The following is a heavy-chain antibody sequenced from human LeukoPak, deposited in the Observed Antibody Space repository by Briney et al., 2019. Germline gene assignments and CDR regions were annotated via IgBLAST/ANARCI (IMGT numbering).Heavy chain of an antibody. J-gene: IGHJ4*02. CDR3: AREGHQQPYFDY. CDR2: IYRGDST. CDR1: GFTVSSYY. Sequence: QPGGSLRLSCAASGFTVSSYYMNWVRQAPGKGLEWVSVIYRGDSTYYADSVKGRFTNSRDNSKNTLYLQMNSLGAEDTAVYYCAREGHQQPYFDYWGQGTLVTVSS. D-gene: IGHD6-13*01. V-gene: IGHV3-53*01.